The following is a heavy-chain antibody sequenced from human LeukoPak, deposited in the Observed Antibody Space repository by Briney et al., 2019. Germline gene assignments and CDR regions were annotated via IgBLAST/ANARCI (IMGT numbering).Heavy chain of an antibody. CDR1: GGSFSGYY. Sequence: SETLSLTCAVYGGSFSGYYWSWIRQPPGKGLEWIGEINHSGSTNYNPSLKSRVTISVDTSKNQFSLKLSSVTAADTAVYHCARWVYMTTVTGEDNWFDPWGQGTLVTVSS. CDR3: ARWVYMTTVTGEDNWFDP. CDR2: INHSGST. D-gene: IGHD4-17*01. J-gene: IGHJ5*02. V-gene: IGHV4-34*01.